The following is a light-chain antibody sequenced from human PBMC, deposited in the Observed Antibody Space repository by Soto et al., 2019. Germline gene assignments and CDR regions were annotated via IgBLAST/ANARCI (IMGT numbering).Light chain of an antibody. CDR3: LLFYSGARV. V-gene: IGLV7-46*01. J-gene: IGLJ3*02. CDR2: DTS. Sequence: QAVVTQEPSLTVSPGGTVTLTCGSSTGAVTSGHYPYWFQQKPGQAPRTLIYDTSNKHSWTPARFSGSLLGGKAALTLAGGQLEDEAEYYWLLFYSGARVFGGGTKLTVL. CDR1: TGAVTSGHY.